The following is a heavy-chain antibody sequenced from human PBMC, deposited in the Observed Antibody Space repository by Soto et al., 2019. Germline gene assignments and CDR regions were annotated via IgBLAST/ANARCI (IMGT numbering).Heavy chain of an antibody. V-gene: IGHV1-24*01. Sequence: ASVEVSCKVSGDTLTELSMHWVRQAPGKGLEWMGGFDPEDGETIYAQKFQGRVTMTEDTSTDTAYMELSSLRSEDTAVYYCASSGYYSVYNFDYWGQGTLVTVSS. CDR3: ASSGYYSVYNFDY. J-gene: IGHJ4*02. CDR1: GDTLTELS. CDR2: FDPEDGET. D-gene: IGHD3-22*01.